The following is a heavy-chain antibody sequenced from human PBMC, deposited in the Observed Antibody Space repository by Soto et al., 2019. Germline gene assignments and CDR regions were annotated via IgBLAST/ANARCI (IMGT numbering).Heavy chain of an antibody. J-gene: IGHJ4*02. CDR3: AKDLETAYGSGKLDC. D-gene: IGHD3-10*01. CDR1: GFAFSNYA. Sequence: EVQLLESGGGFVQPGGSLRVSCVASGFAFSNYAMSWVRQAPGEGLEWVSLISGSGGYTSYADSVKGRFSISRDNSKHTLYLQMNSLRAEDTAVYYCAKDLETAYGSGKLDCWGQGTQVTVSS. CDR2: ISGSGGYT. V-gene: IGHV3-23*01.